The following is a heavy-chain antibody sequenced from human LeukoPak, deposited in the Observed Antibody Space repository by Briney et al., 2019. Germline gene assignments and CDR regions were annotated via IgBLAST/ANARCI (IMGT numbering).Heavy chain of an antibody. D-gene: IGHD6-19*01. CDR3: ARVPYSSGWYDY. Sequence: ASVKVSCKASGYTFTGYYMHWVRQAPGQGLEWMGRINPNSGDTNYAQKFQGRVTMTRYTSISTAYMELSRLRSDDTAVYYCARVPYSSGWYDYWGQGTLVTVSS. CDR1: GYTFTGYY. V-gene: IGHV1-2*06. CDR2: INPNSGDT. J-gene: IGHJ4*02.